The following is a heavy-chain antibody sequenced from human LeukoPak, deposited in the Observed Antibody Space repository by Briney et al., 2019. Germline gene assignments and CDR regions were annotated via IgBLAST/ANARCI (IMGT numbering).Heavy chain of an antibody. D-gene: IGHD6-19*01. CDR2: IYHSGNT. Sequence: SETLSLTCIVSGASMSSNYWSWIRQPPGKGLEWIGYIYHSGNTNYSPSLESRVTMSVDESKNQFSLRVHFVSAADTAVYYCASTRRAAVAGRFDSWGQGTLVTVSS. V-gene: IGHV4-4*09. CDR1: GASMSSNY. CDR3: ASTRRAAVAGRFDS. J-gene: IGHJ4*02.